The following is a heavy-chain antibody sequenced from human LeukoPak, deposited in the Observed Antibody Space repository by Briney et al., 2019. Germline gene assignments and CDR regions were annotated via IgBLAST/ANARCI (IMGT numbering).Heavy chain of an antibody. J-gene: IGHJ3*02. CDR1: GYTFTGYF. D-gene: IGHD1-1*01. V-gene: IGHV1-2*02. Sequence: ASVKVSCKASGYTFTGYFMHWVRQAPGQGLEWMGWINPNSGGTNYAQKFQGRVTMTRDTSISTPYLQLSSLRADDTPVYYCARAGATGTRDAFDIWGQGTMVTVSS. CDR2: INPNSGGT. CDR3: ARAGATGTRDAFDI.